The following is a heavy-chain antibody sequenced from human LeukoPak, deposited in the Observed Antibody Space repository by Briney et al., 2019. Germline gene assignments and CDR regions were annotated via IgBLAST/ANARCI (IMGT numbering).Heavy chain of an antibody. V-gene: IGHV4-38-2*02. D-gene: IGHD3-10*01. J-gene: IGHJ5*02. CDR1: GYSISSGYY. Sequence: SETLSLTCTVSGYSISSGYYWGWIRQPPGKGLEWIGSIYHSGSTYYNPSLKSRVTISVDTSKNQFSLKLSSVTAADTAVYYCARDLLTMVRGSPVGWFDPWGQGTLVTVSS. CDR3: ARDLLTMVRGSPVGWFDP. CDR2: IYHSGST.